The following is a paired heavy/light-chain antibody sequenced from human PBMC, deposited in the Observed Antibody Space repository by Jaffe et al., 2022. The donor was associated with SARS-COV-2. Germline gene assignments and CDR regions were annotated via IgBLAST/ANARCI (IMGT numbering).Heavy chain of an antibody. CDR3: TTDLYYDDSGYLFDAFDI. V-gene: IGHV3-15*01. CDR1: GFTFKNAW. J-gene: IGHJ3*02. Sequence: EVQLVESGGGLVKPGGSLRLSCAASGFTFKNAWMTWVRQAPGKGLEWVGHIKSKTDGGTTRYAAPVKGRFSISRDDSKTTLYLEMNSLKTEDTAVYYCTTDLYYDDSGYLFDAFDIWGQGTIVTVSS. CDR2: IKSKTDGGTT. D-gene: IGHD3-22*01.
Light chain of an antibody. CDR3: QQTNSFPRT. CDR1: QAISSW. V-gene: IGKV1-12*01. CDR2: TAS. Sequence: DIQMTQSPSSVSASVGDRVTITCRASQAISSWLAWYQQKPGKAPKLLIYTASILQSGVPSRFSGSGSGTDFTLTISSLQPEDFATYYCQQTNSFPRTFGQGTKLEIK. J-gene: IGKJ2*01.